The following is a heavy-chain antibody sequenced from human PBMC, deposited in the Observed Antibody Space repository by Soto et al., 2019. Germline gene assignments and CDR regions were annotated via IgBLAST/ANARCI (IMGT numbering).Heavy chain of an antibody. CDR3: SRGAPFENSGYPSDY. CDR1: GGTFSNYA. CDR2: ILPIYGST. V-gene: IGHV1-69*01. Sequence: QVRLVQSGAEVKGPGSSVTVSCKSSGGTFSNYAVNWARQAPGRGLEWMGGILPIYGSTNFAHKFHGRLTLTADESTSTAYMELKSLRSEDTAVYYYSRGAPFENSGYPSDYWRQGTLVTVS. J-gene: IGHJ4*02. D-gene: IGHD3-22*01.